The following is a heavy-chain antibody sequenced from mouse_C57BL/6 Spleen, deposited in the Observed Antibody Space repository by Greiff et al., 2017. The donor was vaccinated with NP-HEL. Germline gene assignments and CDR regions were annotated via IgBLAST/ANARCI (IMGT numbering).Heavy chain of an antibody. CDR3: ARQLGRGYFDV. D-gene: IGHD4-1*01. CDR2: IWSGGST. Sequence: VQLQQSGPGLMQPSQSLSITCTVSGFSLTSYGVHWVRQSPGKGLEWLGVIWSGGSTDYNAAFISRLSISKDNSKSQVFFKMNSLQADDTAIYYCARQLGRGYFDVWGTGTTVTVSS. V-gene: IGHV2-2*01. J-gene: IGHJ1*03. CDR1: GFSLTSYG.